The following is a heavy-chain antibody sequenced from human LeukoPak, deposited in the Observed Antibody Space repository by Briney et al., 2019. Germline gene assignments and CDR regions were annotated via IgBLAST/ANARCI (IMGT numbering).Heavy chain of an antibody. V-gene: IGHV3-66*02. Sequence: GGSLRLSCAASGFTVSSNYMSWVRQAPGKGLEWVSVIYSGGSTYYADSVKGRFTISRDNSKNTLYLQMNSLRAEDTAVYCCARVRENELQLDYWGQGTLVTVSS. CDR3: ARVRENELQLDY. D-gene: IGHD1-26*01. CDR2: IYSGGST. J-gene: IGHJ4*02. CDR1: GFTVSSNY.